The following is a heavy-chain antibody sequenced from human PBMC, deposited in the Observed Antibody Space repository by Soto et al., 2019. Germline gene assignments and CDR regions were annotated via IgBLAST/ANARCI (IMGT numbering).Heavy chain of an antibody. CDR2: IIPIFGTA. V-gene: IGHV1-69*13. Sequence: SVKVSCKASGGTFSSYAISWVRQAPGQGLEWMGGIIPIFGTANYAQKFQGRVTITADESTSTAYMELSSLRSEDTAVYYCARASHYYGSGILDAFDIWGQGTMVTVS. CDR3: ARASHYYGSGILDAFDI. CDR1: GGTFSSYA. J-gene: IGHJ3*02. D-gene: IGHD3-10*01.